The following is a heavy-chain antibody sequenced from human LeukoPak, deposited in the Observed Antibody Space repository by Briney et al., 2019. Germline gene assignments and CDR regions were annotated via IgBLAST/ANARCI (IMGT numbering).Heavy chain of an antibody. D-gene: IGHD3-16*01. V-gene: IGHV3-9*01. CDR2: ISWNSGSI. Sequence: GGSLRLSCAASGFTFDDYAMHWVRQAPGKGLEWVSGISWNSGSIGYADSVKGRFTISRDNAKNSLYLQMNSLRAEDTAVYYCAREGETGIDYWGQGTLVTVSS. CDR3: AREGETGIDY. J-gene: IGHJ4*02. CDR1: GFTFDDYA.